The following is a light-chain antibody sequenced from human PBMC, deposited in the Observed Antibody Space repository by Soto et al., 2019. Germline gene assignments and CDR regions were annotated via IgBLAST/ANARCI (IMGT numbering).Light chain of an antibody. J-gene: IGLJ7*01. Sequence: QSALTQPASVSGSPGQSITISCTGTSSDVGSYNLVSWYQQLPGKAPKLMIYEGSKRPSGVSNRFSGSKSGNTASLTISGLQAEDEADYYCCSYAGSSTPAVFGGGTQLTVL. CDR3: CSYAGSSTPAV. V-gene: IGLV2-23*01. CDR1: SSDVGSYNL. CDR2: EGS.